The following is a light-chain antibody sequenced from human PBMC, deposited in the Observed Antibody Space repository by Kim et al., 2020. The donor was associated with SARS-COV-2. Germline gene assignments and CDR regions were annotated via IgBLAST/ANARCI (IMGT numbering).Light chain of an antibody. Sequence: QSALTQPPSASGSPGQSVTISCTGTYNSVSWYKQHPGKAPKLMIYEVTKRPSGVPDRFSGSMSGNTASLTVSGLQAEDEAEYYCSSYVDSNNLVFGG. CDR1: YNS. V-gene: IGLV2-8*01. CDR2: EVT. J-gene: IGLJ3*02. CDR3: SSYVDSNNLV.